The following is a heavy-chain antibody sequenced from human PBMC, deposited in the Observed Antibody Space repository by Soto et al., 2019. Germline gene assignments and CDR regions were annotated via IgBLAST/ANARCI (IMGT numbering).Heavy chain of an antibody. V-gene: IGHV3-7*01. CDR3: ARECDFLSGCSLEY. CDR1: GFTFSNYW. CDR2: IKQDGSET. Sequence: EVQLVESGGGLVQPGGSLRLSCAASGFTFSNYWMSWVRQAPGKGLEWVAKIKQDGSETYYVDSVKGRFTISRDNAKNSLFLQMNSLGAEDTAVYYCARECDFLSGCSLEYWGQGALVTVSS. D-gene: IGHD3-3*01. J-gene: IGHJ4*02.